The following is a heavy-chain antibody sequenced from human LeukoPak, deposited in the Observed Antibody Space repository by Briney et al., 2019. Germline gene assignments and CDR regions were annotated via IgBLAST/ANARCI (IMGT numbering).Heavy chain of an antibody. J-gene: IGHJ4*02. V-gene: IGHV3-23*01. CDR3: AKDRYCSSTSCYTGY. CDR1: GFTFSSYA. D-gene: IGHD2-2*02. CDR2: ISGSGGST. Sequence: GGSLRLSCAASGFTFSSYAMSWVRQAPGKGLEWVSAISGSGGSTYYADSVKGRFTISRDNSKNTLYLQMNSLRAEDTAVYYCAKDRYCSSTSCYTGYWGQGTLVTVSS.